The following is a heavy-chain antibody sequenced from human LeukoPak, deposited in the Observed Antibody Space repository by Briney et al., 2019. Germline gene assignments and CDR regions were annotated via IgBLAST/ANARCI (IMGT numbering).Heavy chain of an antibody. D-gene: IGHD6-19*01. Sequence: GGSLRLSCAASGFTFSDYYMSWIRQAPGKGLEWVSYISSSGSTIYYADSVKGRFTISRDNSKNTLYLQMNSLRAEDTAVYYCAKRSGYSSGWYHYWGQGTLVTVSS. V-gene: IGHV3-11*04. CDR1: GFTFSDYY. CDR2: ISSSGSTI. CDR3: AKRSGYSSGWYHY. J-gene: IGHJ4*02.